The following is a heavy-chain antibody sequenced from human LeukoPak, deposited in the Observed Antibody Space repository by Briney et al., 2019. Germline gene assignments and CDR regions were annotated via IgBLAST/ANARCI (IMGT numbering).Heavy chain of an antibody. D-gene: IGHD3-22*01. CDR2: ISYDGSNQ. Sequence: LSGGSLRLSCAASGFTFSNFGMHWVRQAPGKGLEWVAVISYDGSNQYYVDSVKGRFTISRDSSKNTLNLQMNSLRAEDTAVYYCARPSLNYFDSSGLDYWGQGALVTVSS. CDR1: GFTFSNFG. J-gene: IGHJ4*02. V-gene: IGHV3-30*03. CDR3: ARPSLNYFDSSGLDY.